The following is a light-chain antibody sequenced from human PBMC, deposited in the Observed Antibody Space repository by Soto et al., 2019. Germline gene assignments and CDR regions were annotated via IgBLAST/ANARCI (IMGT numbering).Light chain of an antibody. CDR3: QQRYNWPQT. V-gene: IGKV3-11*01. CDR1: QSVSRT. J-gene: IGKJ1*01. CDR2: DAS. Sequence: EVVLTQSPATLSLSPGERANLSCRTSQSVSRTLAWYQQKSGQAPRLLIYDASNRAPGIPTRFSGSGSGTDFTLTISSLEPEDFAVYYCQQRYNWPQTFGQGTKVEIK.